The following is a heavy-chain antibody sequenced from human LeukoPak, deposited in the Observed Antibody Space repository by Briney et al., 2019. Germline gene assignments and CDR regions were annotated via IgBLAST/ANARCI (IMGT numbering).Heavy chain of an antibody. CDR2: MNPNSGNT. J-gene: IGHJ3*02. CDR3: SRRYYDSSGDHAFDI. Sequence: ASVKASCKASGYTFTSYDINWVRQATGQGLEWMGWMNPNSGNTGYAQKFQGRVTMTRNTSISTAYMELSSLRSEDTAVYYCSRRYYDSSGDHAFDIWGQGTMVTVSS. CDR1: GYTFTSYD. D-gene: IGHD3-22*01. V-gene: IGHV1-8*01.